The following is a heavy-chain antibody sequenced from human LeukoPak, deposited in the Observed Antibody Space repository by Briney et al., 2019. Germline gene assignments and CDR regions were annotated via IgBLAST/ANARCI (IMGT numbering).Heavy chain of an antibody. CDR3: ARGRFSGPDDY. CDR2: IYSGGAT. V-gene: IGHV3-53*01. Sequence: QSGGSLRLSCAVSEFSVSSNYMNWVRQAPGKGREWVSVIYSGGATYYADSVRGRFTISRDNSKNMVSLQMTSLGAEDTAVYYCARGRFSGPDDYWGQGTLVTVSS. J-gene: IGHJ4*02. CDR1: EFSVSSNY. D-gene: IGHD6-19*01.